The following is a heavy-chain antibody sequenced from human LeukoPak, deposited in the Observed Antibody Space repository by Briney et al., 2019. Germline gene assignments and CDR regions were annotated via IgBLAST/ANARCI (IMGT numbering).Heavy chain of an antibody. V-gene: IGHV3-30*04. CDR1: EFDFSSHA. D-gene: IGHD4-11*01. Sequence: GGSLRLSCAASEFDFSSHAMTWVRQAPGKGLEWVAVISYDGNNKYYADSVKGRFTISRDNSKNPLYLQMNSLRAEDTAVYYCARGSNSDYGMDVWGQGTTVTVSS. CDR2: ISYDGNNK. CDR3: ARGSNSDYGMDV. J-gene: IGHJ6*02.